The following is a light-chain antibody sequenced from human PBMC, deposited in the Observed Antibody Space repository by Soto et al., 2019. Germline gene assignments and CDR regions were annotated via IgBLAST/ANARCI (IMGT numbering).Light chain of an antibody. CDR1: QSLLHSNGNTY. CDR2: QVS. CDR3: IQGTHWPYI. Sequence: DVVMTQSPLSLPVTLGQPASISCRSSQSLLHSNGNTYLDWFHQRPGQSPRRLIYQVSNRDSGVPDRFSGSGSGTTFTLKISRVEAGDVGIYYCIQGTHWPYIFGQGTKLEIK. J-gene: IGKJ2*01. V-gene: IGKV2-30*02.